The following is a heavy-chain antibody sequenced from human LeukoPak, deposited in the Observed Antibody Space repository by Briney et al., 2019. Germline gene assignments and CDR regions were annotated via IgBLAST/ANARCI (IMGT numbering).Heavy chain of an antibody. CDR1: GGSISSSSYY. CDR2: IYYSGST. V-gene: IGHV4-39*01. Sequence: SETLSLTCTVSGGSISSSSYYWGWIRQPPGKGLEWIGSIYYSGSTYYNPSLKSRVTISVDTSKNQFSLKLSSVTAADTAVYYCARHPYDFGLGVRTLYNWFDPWGQGTLVTVSS. J-gene: IGHJ5*02. D-gene: IGHD3-3*01. CDR3: ARHPYDFGLGVRTLYNWFDP.